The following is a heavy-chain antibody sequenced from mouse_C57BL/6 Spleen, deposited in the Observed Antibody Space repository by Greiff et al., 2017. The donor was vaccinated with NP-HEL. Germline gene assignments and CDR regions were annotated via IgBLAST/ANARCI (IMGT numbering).Heavy chain of an antibody. CDR3: TKDYYGSSPYYYAMDY. D-gene: IGHD1-1*01. V-gene: IGHV1-5*01. CDR1: GYTFTSYW. Sequence: VQLQQSGTVLARPGASVKMSCKTSGYTFTSYWMHWVKQRPGQGLEWIGAIYPGNSDTSYNQKFKGKAKLTAVTSASTAYMELSSLTNEDSAVYYCTKDYYGSSPYYYAMDYWVKEPQSPSPQ. J-gene: IGHJ4*01. CDR2: IYPGNSDT.